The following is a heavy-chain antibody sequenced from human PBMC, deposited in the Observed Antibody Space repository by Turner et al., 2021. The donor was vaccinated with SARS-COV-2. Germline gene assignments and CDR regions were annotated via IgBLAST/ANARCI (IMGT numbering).Heavy chain of an antibody. CDR3: ARDRVDYGMDV. D-gene: IGHD3-3*01. Sequence: EVQLVESGGHLVQPGGSLRLSCVASGITFDDYGFHWVRLTPGKGLEWVSVIYSGGSTYYADSVKGRFTISRDNSKNTLYLQMNSLRAEDTAVYYCARDRVDYGMDVWGQGTTVTVSS. CDR2: IYSGGST. J-gene: IGHJ6*02. CDR1: GITFDDYG. V-gene: IGHV3-66*01.